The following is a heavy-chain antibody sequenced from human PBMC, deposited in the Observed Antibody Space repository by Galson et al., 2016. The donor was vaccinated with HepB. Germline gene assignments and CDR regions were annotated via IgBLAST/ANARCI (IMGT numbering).Heavy chain of an antibody. Sequence: SLRLSCAASGFTFSGYAMHWVRQAPGKGLEWVAVRSYDGSNKYYADSVKGRFTISRDSSKNTLYLQTSSLRAEDTAVYYCARDNSEVYYYAMDVWGQGTTVTVSS. CDR3: ARDNSEVYYYAMDV. V-gene: IGHV3-30*04. CDR2: RSYDGSNK. J-gene: IGHJ6*02. CDR1: GFTFSGYA. D-gene: IGHD1-26*01.